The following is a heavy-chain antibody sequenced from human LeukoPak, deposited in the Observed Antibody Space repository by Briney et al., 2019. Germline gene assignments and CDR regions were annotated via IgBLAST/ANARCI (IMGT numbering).Heavy chain of an antibody. Sequence: ASVKVSCKASGYTFTSYGISWVRQAPGQGLEWMGWISAYNGNTNYAQKFQGRVTITADESTSTAYMELSSLRSEDTAVYYCASSRRGVRGSYRALHFDYWGQGTLVTVSS. CDR2: ISAYNGNT. V-gene: IGHV1-18*01. J-gene: IGHJ4*02. CDR1: GYTFTSYG. D-gene: IGHD3-16*02. CDR3: ASSRRGVRGSYRALHFDY.